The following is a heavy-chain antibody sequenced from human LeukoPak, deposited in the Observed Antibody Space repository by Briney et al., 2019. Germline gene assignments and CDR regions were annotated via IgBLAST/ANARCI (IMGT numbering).Heavy chain of an antibody. J-gene: IGHJ4*02. D-gene: IGHD6-13*01. CDR1: GGSFSGYY. CDR2: IYYTGSS. Sequence: SETLSLTCAVYGGSFSGYYWSWIRQPPGKGLEWIGSIYYTGSSYYSPSLKSRITISVDTSKTQFSLNLISVTAADTAIYYCARGSYISSSWYYFDYWGQGTLVTVSS. CDR3: ARGSYISSSWYYFDY. V-gene: IGHV4-34*01.